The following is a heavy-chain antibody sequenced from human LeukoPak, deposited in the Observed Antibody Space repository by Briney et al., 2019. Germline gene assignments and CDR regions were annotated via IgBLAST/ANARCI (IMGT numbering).Heavy chain of an antibody. CDR2: INHSGST. CDR1: GGSFSGYY. V-gene: IGHV4-34*01. Sequence: ASETLSLTCAVYGGSFSGYYWSWIRQPPGKGLEWIGEINHSGSTNYNPSLKSRVTISVDTSKNQFSLKLSSVTAADTAVYYCARSITMPLYWGQGTLVTVSS. D-gene: IGHD3-10*01. CDR3: ARSITMPLY. J-gene: IGHJ4*02.